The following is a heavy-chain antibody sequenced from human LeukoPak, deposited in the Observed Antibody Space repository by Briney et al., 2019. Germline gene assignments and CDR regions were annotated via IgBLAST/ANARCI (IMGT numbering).Heavy chain of an antibody. V-gene: IGHV3-23*01. D-gene: IGHD3-10*01. CDR1: GFPFSSNA. CDR2: ISGSGGRT. Sequence: GGPLRPSSAASGFPFSSNAMTWVRQAPGKGLEWVSGISGSGGRTHSADSGKGRFTIFRDDSKNTLYLQMYSLRAEDTAVYYCVKDGVYGSGCCYYFDYWGQGTLVTVSS. J-gene: IGHJ4*02. CDR3: VKDGVYGSGCCYYFDY.